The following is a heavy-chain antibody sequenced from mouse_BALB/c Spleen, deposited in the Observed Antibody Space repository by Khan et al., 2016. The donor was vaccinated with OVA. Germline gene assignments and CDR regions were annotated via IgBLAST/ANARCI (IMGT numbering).Heavy chain of an antibody. V-gene: IGHV1S127*01. CDR3: ARGGDGSPFAY. D-gene: IGHD1-1*01. CDR2: IDPSKSET. Sequence: QVRLQQSGPELVRPGASVKMSCKASGYTFTSFWIHWVKQRPGQGLEWIGMIDPSKSETRLNQKFKDKATLNVDKSSNTAYMQLSRLTSEDSAVYYGARGGDGSPFAYWGQGTLVTVSA. J-gene: IGHJ3*01. CDR1: GYTFTSFW.